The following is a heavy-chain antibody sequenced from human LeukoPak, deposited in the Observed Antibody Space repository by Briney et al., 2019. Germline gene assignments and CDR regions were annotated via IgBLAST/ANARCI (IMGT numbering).Heavy chain of an antibody. D-gene: IGHD1-26*01. J-gene: IGHJ4*02. CDR3: ASGWEPHVFDY. CDR1: GGSISSGGYS. Sequence: SETLSLTCAVSGGSISSGGYSWSWIRQPPGKGLEWIGYIYHSGSTYYNPSLKSRVTISVDTSKNQFSLKLSSVTAADTAVYYCASGWEPHVFDYWGQGTLVTVSS. V-gene: IGHV4-30-2*02. CDR2: IYHSGST.